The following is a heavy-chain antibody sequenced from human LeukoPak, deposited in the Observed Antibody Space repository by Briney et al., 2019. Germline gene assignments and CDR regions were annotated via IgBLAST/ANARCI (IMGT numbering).Heavy chain of an antibody. CDR3: TRDFSSGD. CDR1: GFTFSNYW. CDR2: TKQDGSQK. V-gene: IGHV3-7*01. J-gene: IGHJ4*02. D-gene: IGHD3-3*01. Sequence: GGSLRLSCEASGFTFSNYWMTWVRQVPGKGLEWVANTKQDGSQKYYVDSVKGRFTISRDNAKNSLYLQMNSLRAEDTAIYYCTRDFSSGDWGQGTLVTVSS.